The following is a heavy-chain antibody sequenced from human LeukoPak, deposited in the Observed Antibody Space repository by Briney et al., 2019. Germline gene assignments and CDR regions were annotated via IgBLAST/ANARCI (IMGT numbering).Heavy chain of an antibody. CDR2: INHSGST. D-gene: IGHD3-16*01. CDR1: GGSFSGYY. J-gene: IGHJ6*03. V-gene: IGHV4-34*01. Sequence: PSETLSLTCAVYGGSFSGYYWSWIRQPPGKGLEWIGEINHSGSTDYNPSLKSRVTISVDTSKNQFSLKLSSVTAADTAVYYCARRGAVWYYYMDVWGKGTTVTIFS. CDR3: ARRGAVWYYYMDV.